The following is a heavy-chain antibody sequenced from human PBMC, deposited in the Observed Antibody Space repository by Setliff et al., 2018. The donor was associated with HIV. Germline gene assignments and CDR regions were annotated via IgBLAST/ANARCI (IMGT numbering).Heavy chain of an antibody. Sequence: ASVKVSCKASGYTFTSYYMHWVRQAPGQGLEWMGIIKPSGGSTSYAQKFQGRVTMTRDTSTSTVYMGLSSLRSEDTAVYYCARDPNRIAVAGTFDYWGQGTLVTVSS. CDR2: IKPSGGST. CDR3: ARDPNRIAVAGTFDY. J-gene: IGHJ4*02. D-gene: IGHD6-19*01. CDR1: GYTFTSYY. V-gene: IGHV1-46*01.